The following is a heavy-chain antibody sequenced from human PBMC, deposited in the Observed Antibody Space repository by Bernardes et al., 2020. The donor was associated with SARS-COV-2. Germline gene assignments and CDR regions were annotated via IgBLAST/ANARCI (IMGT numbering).Heavy chain of an antibody. V-gene: IGHV4-34*01. CDR1: GGSFSGYY. D-gene: IGHD3-10*01. Sequence: SETLSLTCAVYGGSFSGYYWSWIRQPPGKGLEWIGEINHSGSTNYNPSLKSRVTISVDTSKNQFSLKLSSVTAADTAVYYCARGRTVITMVRGVIKPLHFDYWGQGTLVTVSS. CDR2: INHSGST. CDR3: ARGRTVITMVRGVIKPLHFDY. J-gene: IGHJ4*02.